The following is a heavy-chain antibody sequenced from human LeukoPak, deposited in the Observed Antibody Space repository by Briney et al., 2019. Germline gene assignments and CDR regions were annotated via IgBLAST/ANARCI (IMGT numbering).Heavy chain of an antibody. CDR3: ARRGYSSSGGRWFDP. Sequence: PSETLSLTCSVSGGSISSYYWSWIRQPPGKGLEWIGYTFYSGSTIYNPSLKSRVTISVDTSKNQFSLRLSSVTAADTAVYYCARRGYSSSGGRWFDPWGQGTLVTVSS. CDR1: GGSISSYY. CDR2: TFYSGST. J-gene: IGHJ5*02. V-gene: IGHV4-59*08. D-gene: IGHD6-13*01.